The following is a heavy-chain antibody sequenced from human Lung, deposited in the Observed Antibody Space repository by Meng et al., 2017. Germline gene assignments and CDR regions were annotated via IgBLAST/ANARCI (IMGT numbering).Heavy chain of an antibody. J-gene: IGHJ4*02. CDR1: GYTFTSYG. Sequence: QVQLVQAGAEVKKPGAAVKGSCKASGYTFTSYGISWVRQAPGQGLEWMGWISAYNGNTNYAQKLQGRVTMTTDTSTSTAYMELRSLRSDDTAVYYCARDIGQWLVQRDLDYWGQGTLVTVSS. CDR2: ISAYNGNT. D-gene: IGHD6-19*01. V-gene: IGHV1-18*01. CDR3: ARDIGQWLVQRDLDY.